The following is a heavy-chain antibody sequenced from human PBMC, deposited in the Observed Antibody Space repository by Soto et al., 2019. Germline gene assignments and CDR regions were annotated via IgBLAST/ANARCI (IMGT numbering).Heavy chain of an antibody. CDR2: ISSSGSTI. CDR1: GFTFSSYE. V-gene: IGHV3-48*03. CDR3: ARAESYGDYFYYYYYGMDV. Sequence: EVQLVESGGGLVQPGGSLRLSCAASGFTFSSYEMNWVRQAPGKGLEWVSYISSSGSTIYYADSVKGRFTISRDNAKNSLYLQMNSLRAEDTAVDYCARAESYGDYFYYYYYGMDVWGQGTTVTVSS. J-gene: IGHJ6*02. D-gene: IGHD4-17*01.